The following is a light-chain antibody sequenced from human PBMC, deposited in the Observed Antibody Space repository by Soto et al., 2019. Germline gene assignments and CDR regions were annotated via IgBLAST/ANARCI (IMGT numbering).Light chain of an antibody. J-gene: IGKJ1*01. CDR2: GAS. CDR3: QQYNNWPLT. V-gene: IGKV3-15*01. CDR1: QGVSSD. Sequence: EIVMTQSPATLSVSPGERATLSCRASQGVSSDLAWYQQKPGQAPRLLMYGASTRATGIPARFSGSGSRTDFTLTIYSLQSEDFAVYYCQQYNNWPLTFGQGTKVDIK.